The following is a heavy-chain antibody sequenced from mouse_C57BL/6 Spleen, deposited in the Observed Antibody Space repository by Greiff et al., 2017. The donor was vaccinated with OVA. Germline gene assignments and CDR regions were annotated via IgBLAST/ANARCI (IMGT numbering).Heavy chain of an antibody. Sequence: VQLQQSGAELAKPGASVKLSCKASGYTFTSYWMHWVKQRPGQGLEWIGYINPSSGYTKYNQKFKDKATLTADKSSSTAYMQLSSLTSEDSAVYYCARPLYGSSRYFDVWGTGTTVTVSS. D-gene: IGHD1-1*01. CDR2: INPSSGYT. CDR1: GYTFTSYW. J-gene: IGHJ1*03. CDR3: ARPLYGSSRYFDV. V-gene: IGHV1-7*01.